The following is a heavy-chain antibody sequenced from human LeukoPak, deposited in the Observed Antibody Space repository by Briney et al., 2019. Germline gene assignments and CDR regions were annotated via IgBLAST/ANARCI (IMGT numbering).Heavy chain of an antibody. CDR1: GGSISSYY. D-gene: IGHD1-26*01. Sequence: SETLSLTCTVSGGSISSYYWSWTRQPPGKGLEWIGYIYYSGSTNYNPSLKSRVTISVDTSKNQFSLKLSSVTAADTAVYYCARSWELQDAFDIWGQGTMVTVSS. J-gene: IGHJ3*02. V-gene: IGHV4-59*08. CDR3: ARSWELQDAFDI. CDR2: IYYSGST.